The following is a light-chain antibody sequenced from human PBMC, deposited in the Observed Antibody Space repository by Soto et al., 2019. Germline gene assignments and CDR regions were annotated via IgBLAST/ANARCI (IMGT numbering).Light chain of an antibody. Sequence: EIVMTQSPDTFSVSPGETATLSCRASESVDGNLAWFQQKPGQPPRLLIYSASRRATGIPARFSGSGSGTEFTLTISNVQSEDFAFYYCQQYNTWRTFGQGTKVDMK. V-gene: IGKV3D-15*01. CDR2: SAS. CDR3: QQYNTWRT. CDR1: ESVDGN. J-gene: IGKJ1*01.